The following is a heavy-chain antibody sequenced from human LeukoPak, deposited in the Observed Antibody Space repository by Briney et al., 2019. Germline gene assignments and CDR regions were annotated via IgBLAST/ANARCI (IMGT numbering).Heavy chain of an antibody. CDR2: ISTYNGNT. CDR3: ARVGADCSDGNCY. J-gene: IGHJ4*02. Sequence: ASVKVSCKASGYTFTTFGITWVRQAPGQGLEWMGWISTYNGNTNYAQNLQGRVTMTTDTSTSTAYMELRSLTSDDTAVYYCARVGADCSDGNCYWGQGALVTVSS. CDR1: GYTFTTFG. D-gene: IGHD2-15*01. V-gene: IGHV1-18*01.